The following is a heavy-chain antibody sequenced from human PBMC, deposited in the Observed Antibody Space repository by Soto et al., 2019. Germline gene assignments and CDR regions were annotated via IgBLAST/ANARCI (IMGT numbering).Heavy chain of an antibody. D-gene: IGHD6-13*01. V-gene: IGHV3-48*03. CDR2: ISGSGSSI. J-gene: IGHJ6*02. CDR1: EFIFSDYE. CDR3: ARYGSSSRFFRCGMDV. Sequence: EVQLVESGGGLVQPGGSLRLSCVASEFIFSDYELNWVRQAPGKGLEWISYISGSGSSIYYADSVKGRFIISRDNTKNSLYLQMSSLRADDTAVYYCARYGSSSRFFRCGMDVWGQGTAVAVSS.